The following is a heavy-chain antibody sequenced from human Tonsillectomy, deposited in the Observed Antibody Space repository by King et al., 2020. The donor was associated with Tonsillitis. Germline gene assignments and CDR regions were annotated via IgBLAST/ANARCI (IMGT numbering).Heavy chain of an antibody. CDR2: IFYTGRT. V-gene: IGHV4-31*03. CDR1: GGSISSGGYS. CDR3: ARAGYNSGWYFDY. J-gene: IGHJ4*02. D-gene: IGHD6-19*01. Sequence: QLQESGPGLVKPSQTLSLTCTVSGGSISSGGYSWNWIRQHPGKGLEWIGNIFYTGRTYYNPSLKSRVSISVDTSKNHFSLKVISVTAADTAVYYCARAGYNSGWYFDYWGLGTLVTVSS.